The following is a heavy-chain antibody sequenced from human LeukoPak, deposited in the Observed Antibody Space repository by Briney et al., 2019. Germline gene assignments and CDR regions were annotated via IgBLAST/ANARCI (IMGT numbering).Heavy chain of an antibody. CDR1: GFTFSSYA. D-gene: IGHD3-10*01. CDR3: ASDYGSGSYLDY. J-gene: IGHJ4*02. CDR2: ISYDGSNK. Sequence: PGGSLRLSCAASGFTFSSYAMHWVRQAPGKGLEWVAVISYDGSNKYYADSVKGRFTISRDNSKNTLYLQMNNLRAEDTAVYYCASDYGSGSYLDYWGQGTLVTVSS. V-gene: IGHV3-30-3*01.